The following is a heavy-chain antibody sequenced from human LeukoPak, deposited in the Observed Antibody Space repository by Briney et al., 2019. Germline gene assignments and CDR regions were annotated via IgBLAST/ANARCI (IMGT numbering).Heavy chain of an antibody. Sequence: ASVKVSCKASGYTFTTYGLSWVRQAPGQGLEWMGIINPSDGSTTYTQKFQGRVSMTRDMSTSTVYMELNSLRSDDTAVYFCARDHYTYGSDYWGQGTLVTVSS. CDR2: INPSDGST. D-gene: IGHD5-18*01. CDR1: GYTFTTYG. J-gene: IGHJ4*02. CDR3: ARDHYTYGSDY. V-gene: IGHV1-46*01.